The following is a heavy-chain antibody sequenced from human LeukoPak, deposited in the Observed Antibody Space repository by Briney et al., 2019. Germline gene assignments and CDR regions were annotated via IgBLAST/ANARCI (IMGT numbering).Heavy chain of an antibody. Sequence: GASVKVSCKASGYIFTNNAMNWVRQAPGQGLEWMGGIIPIFGTANYAQKFQGRVTITADESTSTAYMELSSLRSEDTAVYYCARIAVNWFDPWGQGTLVTVSS. CDR1: GYIFTNNA. CDR2: IIPIFGTA. CDR3: ARIAVNWFDP. J-gene: IGHJ5*02. V-gene: IGHV1-69*13.